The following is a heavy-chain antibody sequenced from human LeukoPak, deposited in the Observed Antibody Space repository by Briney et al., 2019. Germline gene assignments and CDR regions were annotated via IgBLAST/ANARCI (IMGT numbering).Heavy chain of an antibody. CDR2: ISAYNGNT. D-gene: IGHD3-10*01. V-gene: IGHV1-18*04. Sequence: ASVKVSCKASGYTFTSYGISWVRQAPGQGLEWMGWISAYNGNTNYAQKFQGRVTMTRNTSISTAYMELSSLRSEDTAVYYCARGPRTTAYGSGEDYWGQGTLVTVSS. J-gene: IGHJ4*02. CDR1: GYTFTSYG. CDR3: ARGPRTTAYGSGEDY.